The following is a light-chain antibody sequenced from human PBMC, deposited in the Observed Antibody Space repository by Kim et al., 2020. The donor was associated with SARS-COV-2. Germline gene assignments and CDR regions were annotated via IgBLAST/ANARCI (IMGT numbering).Light chain of an antibody. CDR3: QQCQGAPWT. Sequence: ASGEERVTITCRTSQGISNYLAWYQQKPGKVPKLLIYAASALQSGVPSRFSGSGSGTDFTLTITSLQPEDVAVYYCQQCQGAPWTFGRGTKVDIK. CDR1: QGISNY. J-gene: IGKJ1*01. V-gene: IGKV1-27*01. CDR2: AAS.